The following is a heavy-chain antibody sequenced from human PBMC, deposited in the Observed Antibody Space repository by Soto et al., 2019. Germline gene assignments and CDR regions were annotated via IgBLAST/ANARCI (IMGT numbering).Heavy chain of an antibody. J-gene: IGHJ3*02. CDR3: ARFYGNAFDI. Sequence: QLQLQESGPGLVKPSETLSLTCTVSGGSVSSDSYNWDWIRQTPGKGLEWIGTIYYSGSTDYIPTLKGRVTISEDTSNIQFSLKVTSVTAADTAVYYCARFYGNAFDIWGRGATVTVS. CDR1: GGSVSSDSYN. CDR2: IYYSGST. V-gene: IGHV4-39*01. D-gene: IGHD4-17*01.